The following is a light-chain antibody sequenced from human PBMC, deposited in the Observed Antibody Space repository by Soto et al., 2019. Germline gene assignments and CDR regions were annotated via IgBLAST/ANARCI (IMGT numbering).Light chain of an antibody. CDR2: DAS. V-gene: IGKV3-11*01. Sequence: EIVLTQSPATLSLSPGERATLSCRASQTVRSRLAWYQQKPGQGPRLLIYDASNRATGIPARFSGSGSGTDFTLTISSLEPEDFAVYYCPQWRTFGQGTKVEIK. J-gene: IGKJ1*01. CDR3: PQWRT. CDR1: QTVRSR.